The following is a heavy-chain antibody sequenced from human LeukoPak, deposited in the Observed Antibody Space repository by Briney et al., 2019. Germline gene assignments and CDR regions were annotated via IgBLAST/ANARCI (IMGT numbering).Heavy chain of an antibody. J-gene: IGHJ6*02. CDR1: GYTFTNYD. CDR3: ARGRTTLVRRIGGMDI. D-gene: IGHD3-10*01. CDR2: MNPHSDNT. V-gene: IGHV1-8*01. Sequence: ASVTVSCTASGYTFTNYDIHWVRQATGQGLEWMGWMNPHSDNTTYAKKFQGRVTMTRNTSISTAYMELKSLRSEDTAVYYCARGRTTLVRRIGGMDIWGQGTTVTVSS.